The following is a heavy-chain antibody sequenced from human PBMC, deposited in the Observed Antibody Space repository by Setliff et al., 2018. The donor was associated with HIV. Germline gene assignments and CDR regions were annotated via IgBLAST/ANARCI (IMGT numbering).Heavy chain of an antibody. CDR3: ASTPIYCGGDCYLFDY. V-gene: IGHV4-59*08. D-gene: IGHD2-21*02. CDR2: IHDSGSA. CDR1: GGSIKYDY. Sequence: PSETLSLTCSVSGGSIKYDYWSWIRQSPGKGLEWIAWIHDSGSANYNPSLKSRVTISLDTSKNQFSLKLSSVTAADTAVYYCASTPIYCGGDCYLFDYWGQGTLVTVSS. J-gene: IGHJ4*02.